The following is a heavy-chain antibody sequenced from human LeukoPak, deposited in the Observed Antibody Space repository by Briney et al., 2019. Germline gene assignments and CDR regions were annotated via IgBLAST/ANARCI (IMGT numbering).Heavy chain of an antibody. Sequence: GGSLRLSCAASGFTLSSYVMSWVRQAPGKGLEWVSAISDSGNTYHADSVKGRFTISRDSSKNTPFLQMNRLRPEDAAVYYCAKAPVTTCRGAYCYPFDYWGQGTLVTVSS. V-gene: IGHV3-23*01. CDR2: ISDSGNT. CDR1: GFTLSSYV. J-gene: IGHJ4*02. D-gene: IGHD2-21*01. CDR3: AKAPVTTCRGAYCYPFDY.